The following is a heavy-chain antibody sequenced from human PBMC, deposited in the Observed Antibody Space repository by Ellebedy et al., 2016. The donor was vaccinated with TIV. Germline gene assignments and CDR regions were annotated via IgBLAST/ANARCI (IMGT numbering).Heavy chain of an antibody. D-gene: IGHD1-20*01. CDR1: GGSFSGYY. J-gene: IGHJ6*02. CDR3: ARDGRYNWKTPNYFYHGMDV. Sequence: SETLSLTCAVNGGSFSGYYWNWIRQPPGKGLEWIGEIIHSGSTNYNPSLKTRVTISVDTSKNQFSLKLSSVTSADTAVYYCARDGRYNWKTPNYFYHGMDVWGQGTTVTVSS. V-gene: IGHV4-34*12. CDR2: IIHSGST.